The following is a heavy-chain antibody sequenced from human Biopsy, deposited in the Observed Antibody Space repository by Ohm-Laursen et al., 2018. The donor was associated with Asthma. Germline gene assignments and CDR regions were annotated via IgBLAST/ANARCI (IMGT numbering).Heavy chain of an antibody. CDR1: GDTFRTSA. CDR2: FITFFGTT. D-gene: IGHD6-19*01. J-gene: IGHJ6*02. CDR3: ARCQVGYSSGWSLLLKKIYYSGMDV. Sequence: GSSVKVSCKTSGDTFRTSAFSWVRQAPGQGLEWLGGFITFFGTTNYAQKFQGRVTITADESTSTAYMEVTSLRSEDTAIYYCARCQVGYSSGWSLLLKKIYYSGMDVWGQGTAVTVSS. V-gene: IGHV1-69*01.